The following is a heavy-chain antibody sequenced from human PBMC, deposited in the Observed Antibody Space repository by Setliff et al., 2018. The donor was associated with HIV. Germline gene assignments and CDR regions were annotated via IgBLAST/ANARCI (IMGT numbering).Heavy chain of an antibody. V-gene: IGHV3-48*01. J-gene: IGHJ4*02. CDR1: GFVFNDHS. D-gene: IGHD6-19*01. Sequence: GGSLRLSCAGSGFVFNDHSLHWVRQAPGEGLEWLSYITGTGTTVSYADSVRGRFIISRDSVRNVMYLQMKSLRVEDTAVYYCAKGSGFHDYWGQGTRVTVS. CDR3: AKGSGFHDY. CDR2: ITGTGTTV.